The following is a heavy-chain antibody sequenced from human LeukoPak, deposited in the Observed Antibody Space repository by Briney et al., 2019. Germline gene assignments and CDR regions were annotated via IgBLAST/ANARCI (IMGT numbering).Heavy chain of an antibody. D-gene: IGHD2-2*02. J-gene: IGHJ4*02. CDR3: ARDPFPYWSSPSCYTRHFDS. CDR1: GYTFTNYG. CDR2: ISAYNGYT. Sequence: ASVKVSCKASGYTFTNYGINWVRQAPGQGLEWMGWISAYNGYTNSAQKLQGRVTMTTDTSTTTAYMELRSLRSDDTAVYFCARDPFPYWSSPSCYTRHFDSRGQGTLVTVSS. V-gene: IGHV1-18*01.